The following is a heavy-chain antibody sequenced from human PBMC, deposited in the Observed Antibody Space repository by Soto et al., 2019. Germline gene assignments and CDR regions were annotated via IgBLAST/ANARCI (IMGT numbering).Heavy chain of an antibody. CDR2: ISYDGSNK. CDR3: AKDSRGKTYYDFWSGYYESYYFDY. V-gene: IGHV3-30*18. D-gene: IGHD3-3*01. Sequence: PGGSLRLSCAASGFTFSSYGMHWVRQAPGKGLEWVAVISYDGSNKYYADSVKGRFTISRDNSKNTLYLQMNSLRAEDTAVYYCAKDSRGKTYYDFWSGYYESYYFDYWGQGTLVTVSS. J-gene: IGHJ4*02. CDR1: GFTFSSYG.